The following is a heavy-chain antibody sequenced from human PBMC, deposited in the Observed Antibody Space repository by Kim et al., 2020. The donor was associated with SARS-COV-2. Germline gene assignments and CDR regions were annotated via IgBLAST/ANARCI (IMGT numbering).Heavy chain of an antibody. D-gene: IGHD3-3*01. J-gene: IGHJ4*02. Sequence: SETLSLTCAVYGGSFSGYYWSWIRQPPGKGLEWIGEINHSGSTNYNPSLKSRVTISVDTSKNQFSLKLSSVTAADTAVYYCARGRDFWSGYFSFSVGADLDYWGQGTLVTVSS. CDR1: GGSFSGYY. CDR3: ARGRDFWSGYFSFSVGADLDY. CDR2: INHSGST. V-gene: IGHV4-34*01.